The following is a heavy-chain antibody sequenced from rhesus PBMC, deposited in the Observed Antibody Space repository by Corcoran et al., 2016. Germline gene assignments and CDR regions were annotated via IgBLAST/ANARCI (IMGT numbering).Heavy chain of an antibody. CDR1: GCSISSSNW. Sequence: QVQLQESGPAVVKPSETLSLTCAVSGCSISSSNWWSWIRQSPVKGLEWIGGIYGSGGSTEYNPSLKSRVTISKDTSKNQFSLKLSSVTAADTAVYYCASVVAAAGPDYWGQGVLVTVYS. V-gene: IGHV4-93*01. CDR2: IYGSGGST. J-gene: IGHJ4*01. D-gene: IGHD6-25*01. CDR3: ASVVAAAGPDY.